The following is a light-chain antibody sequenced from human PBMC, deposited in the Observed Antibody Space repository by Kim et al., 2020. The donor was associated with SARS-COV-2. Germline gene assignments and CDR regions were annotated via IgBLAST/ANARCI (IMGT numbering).Light chain of an antibody. CDR2: RGD. CDR3: ASWDETLSGFVA. Sequence: QTVIISCSGRSSNLGKNDVYWYQNLPRRVPKLLISRGDQRHSGVPNRFSGSQSGTSASLIISGLRPEDTGDYYCASWDETLSGFVAFGGGTQLTVL. J-gene: IGLJ2*01. CDR1: SSNLGKND. V-gene: IGLV1-47*01.